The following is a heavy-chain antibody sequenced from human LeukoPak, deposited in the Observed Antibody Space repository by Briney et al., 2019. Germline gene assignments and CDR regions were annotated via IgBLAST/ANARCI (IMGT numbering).Heavy chain of an antibody. J-gene: IGHJ5*02. D-gene: IGHD4-17*01. V-gene: IGHV4-30-4*01. CDR3: ARATVTTGGRWFDP. CDR1: GGSISSGDDY. Sequence: PSQTLSLTCTVSGGSISSGDDYWSWIRQPPGKGLEWIGYIYYSGTTYYNPSLKSRASISVDTSKNQFSLKLSSVTAADTAVYYCARATVTTGGRWFDPWGQGTLVTVSS. CDR2: IYYSGTT.